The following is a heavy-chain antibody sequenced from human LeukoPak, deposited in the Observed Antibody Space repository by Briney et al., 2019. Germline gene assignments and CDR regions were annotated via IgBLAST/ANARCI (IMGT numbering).Heavy chain of an antibody. V-gene: IGHV4-30-2*01. D-gene: IGHD5-12*01. CDR3: ARAGGGYDY. Sequence: PSQTLSLTCTVSGGSISSGGYYWSWIRQPPGKGLEWIGYIYHSGSTYYNPSLKSRVTISLDTSKNQFSLKLNSVTAADTAVYYCARAGGGYDYWGQGALVTVSS. CDR1: GGSISSGGYY. J-gene: IGHJ4*02. CDR2: IYHSGST.